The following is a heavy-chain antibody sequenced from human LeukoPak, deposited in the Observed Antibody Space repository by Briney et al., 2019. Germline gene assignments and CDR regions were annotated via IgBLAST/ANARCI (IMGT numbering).Heavy chain of an antibody. CDR3: VRGGSRVDY. Sequence: GGSLRLSCAASRFTFSRYWMSWVRQAPGKGLEWVANINQDGSEKSYVDSVKGRFTISRDNAKNSLYLEMNSLRVEDTALYYCVRGGSRVDYWGQGTLVIVSS. D-gene: IGHD1-26*01. CDR2: INQDGSEK. V-gene: IGHV3-7*01. CDR1: RFTFSRYW. J-gene: IGHJ4*02.